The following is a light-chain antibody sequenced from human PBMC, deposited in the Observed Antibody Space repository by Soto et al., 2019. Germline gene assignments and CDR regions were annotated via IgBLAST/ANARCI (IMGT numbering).Light chain of an antibody. CDR1: QSVLYSSNNKNY. CDR2: WAT. J-gene: IGKJ4*01. Sequence: DIVMTQSPDSLAVSLGERATINCKSSQSVLYSSNNKNYLAWYQQKPGQPPKLLIYWATTRETGVPDRFRGRGSGTDFPLTISSLQAEDVAVYYCQQYYSTPLTFGGGTKVEIK. CDR3: QQYYSTPLT. V-gene: IGKV4-1*01.